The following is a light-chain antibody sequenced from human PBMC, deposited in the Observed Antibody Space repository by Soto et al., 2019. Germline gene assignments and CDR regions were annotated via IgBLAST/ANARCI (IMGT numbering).Light chain of an antibody. J-gene: IGLJ1*01. Sequence: QSVLTQPPSASGSPGQSVTISCTGTSSDVGGYKYVSWYQQHPGKAHKLIIYEVTKRPSGVTDRISASKSGNTASLTVSGLQAEDEADYYCSSFAGTSDVGVFGTGTKVTVL. CDR3: SSFAGTSDVGV. CDR2: EVT. V-gene: IGLV2-8*01. CDR1: SSDVGGYKY.